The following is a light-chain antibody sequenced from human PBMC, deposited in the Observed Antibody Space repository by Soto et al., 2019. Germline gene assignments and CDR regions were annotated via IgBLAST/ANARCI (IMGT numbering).Light chain of an antibody. CDR2: AAS. Sequence: DIQMTQSPSSLSASVRDRVNITCRASQSISSSLNLYQQKPGKAPKLLIYAASSLQSGVPSRFSGIGSGTDFTLTISSLQPEDFATYYCQQSYSTPRTFVQGTKGEIK. CDR3: QQSYSTPRT. CDR1: QSISSS. V-gene: IGKV1-39*01. J-gene: IGKJ1*01.